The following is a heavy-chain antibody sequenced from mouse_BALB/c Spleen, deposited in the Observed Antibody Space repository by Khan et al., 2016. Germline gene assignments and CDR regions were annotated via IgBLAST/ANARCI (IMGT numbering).Heavy chain of an antibody. Sequence: EVQLQESGPGLVKPSQSLSLTCTVTGYSITSDYAWNWIRQFPGNKLEWMGYISYSGSTSYNPSLKSRISITRDTSKNQFFLQMNSVNTEDTATYYCARSALTFFDYWGQGTTLTVSS. CDR3: ARSALTFFDY. J-gene: IGHJ2*01. V-gene: IGHV3-2*02. CDR2: ISYSGST. CDR1: GYSITSDYA.